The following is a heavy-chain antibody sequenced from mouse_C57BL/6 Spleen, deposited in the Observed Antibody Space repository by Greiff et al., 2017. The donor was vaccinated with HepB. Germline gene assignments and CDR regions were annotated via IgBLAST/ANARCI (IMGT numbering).Heavy chain of an antibody. CDR3: ASRGSKPGCFDY. Sequence: VKLQQSGAELVKPGASVKISCKASGYAFSSYWMNWVKQRPGKGLEWIGQIYPGDGDTNYNGKFKGKATLTADKSSSTAYMQLSSLTSEDSAVYFCASRGSKPGCFDYWGQGTTLTVSS. J-gene: IGHJ2*01. CDR1: GYAFSSYW. D-gene: IGHD2-5*01. CDR2: IYPGDGDT. V-gene: IGHV1-80*01.